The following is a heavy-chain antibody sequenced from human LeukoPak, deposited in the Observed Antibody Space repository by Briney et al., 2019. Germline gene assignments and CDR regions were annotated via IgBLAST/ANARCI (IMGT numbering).Heavy chain of an antibody. D-gene: IGHD3-10*01. Sequence: GGSLRLSCTASGFAVSNNYMSWVRQAPGKGLEWVSLIYNAVTYADSVKGRFTISRDDSKNTLNLQMNSLRADDTAAYHCARLRGNTMVEYWGQGTLVTVSS. CDR3: ARLRGNTMVEY. CDR1: GFAVSNNY. V-gene: IGHV3-53*01. J-gene: IGHJ4*02. CDR2: IYNAVT.